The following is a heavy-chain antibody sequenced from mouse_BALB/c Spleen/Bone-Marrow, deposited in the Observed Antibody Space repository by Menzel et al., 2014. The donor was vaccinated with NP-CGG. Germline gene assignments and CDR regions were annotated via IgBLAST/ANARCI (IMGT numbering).Heavy chain of an antibody. V-gene: IGHV1S130*01. CDR2: IHPNSGNT. J-gene: IGHJ2*01. D-gene: IGHD2-1*01. CDR1: GYTFTSSW. CDR3: ARGGYGNYYFDY. Sequence: QVQLQQSGSVLVRPGASVKLSCKASGYTFTSSWMHWAKQGPGQGLEWIGEIHPNSGNTNYNEKFKGKATLTVDTSSSTAYVDLSSLTSEDSAVYYCARGGYGNYYFDYWGQGTALTVSS.